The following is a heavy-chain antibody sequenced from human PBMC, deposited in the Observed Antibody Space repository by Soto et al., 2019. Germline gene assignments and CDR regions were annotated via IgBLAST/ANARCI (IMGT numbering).Heavy chain of an antibody. V-gene: IGHV4-39*01. D-gene: IGHD3-3*01. J-gene: IGHJ4*02. Sequence: PSETLSLTCTVSGGSISSSSYYWGWIRQPPGKGLEWIGSIYYSGSTYYNPSLKSRVTISVDTSKNQFSLKLSSVTAADTAVYYCARQGTYYDFWSGYYRYWGQGTLVTVSS. CDR2: IYYSGST. CDR3: ARQGTYYDFWSGYYRY. CDR1: GGSISSSSYY.